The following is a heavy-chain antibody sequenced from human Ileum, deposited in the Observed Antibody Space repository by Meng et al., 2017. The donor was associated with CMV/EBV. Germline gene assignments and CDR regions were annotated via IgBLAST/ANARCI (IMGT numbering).Heavy chain of an antibody. V-gene: IGHV4-30-4*01. CDR1: GDSITTGNSY. CDR3: ARWRVAQDY. J-gene: IGHJ4*02. CDR2: IYNSGKT. Sequence: QLQESGPGLVKPSEPLYLIGSVSGDSITTGNSYWSWIRQAPGKDMEWIGYIYNSGKTDCNPSLKSRVTISIDTSKNQFSLKLTSVTAADTAVYYCARWRVAQDYWGQGTLVTVSS.